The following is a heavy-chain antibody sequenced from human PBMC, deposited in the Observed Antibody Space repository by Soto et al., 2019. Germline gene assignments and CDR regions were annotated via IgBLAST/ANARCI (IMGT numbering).Heavy chain of an antibody. J-gene: IGHJ5*02. Sequence: QVQLVQSGAEVKKPGASVKVSCKASGYTFTGYYMHWVRQAPGQGLEWMGWINPNSGGTNYAQKFQGWVTMTRDTSISTAYMELSRLRSDDTAVYYCARALGDCSGGSCYTPNWFDPWGQGTLVTASS. D-gene: IGHD2-15*01. V-gene: IGHV1-2*04. CDR2: INPNSGGT. CDR3: ARALGDCSGGSCYTPNWFDP. CDR1: GYTFTGYY.